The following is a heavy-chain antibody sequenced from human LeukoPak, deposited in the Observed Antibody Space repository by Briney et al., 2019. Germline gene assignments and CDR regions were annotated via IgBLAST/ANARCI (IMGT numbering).Heavy chain of an antibody. J-gene: IGHJ4*02. D-gene: IGHD2-2*01. Sequence: GASVKVSCKVSGYTLTELSMHWVRQAPGKGLEWMGGFDPEDGETIYAQKFQGRVTMTRDTSISTAYMELSRLRSDDTAVYYCARDYRKRGAAISCTSCYTKFDFDYWGQGTLVTVSS. CDR2: FDPEDGET. CDR1: GYTLTELS. CDR3: ARDYRKRGAAISCTSCYTKFDFDY. V-gene: IGHV1-24*01.